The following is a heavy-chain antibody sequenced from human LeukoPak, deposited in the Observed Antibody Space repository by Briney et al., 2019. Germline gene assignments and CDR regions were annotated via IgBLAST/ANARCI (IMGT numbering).Heavy chain of an antibody. Sequence: RASVKVSCKAFGYKLTDNWIHWVRQAPGQGLEWMGWINTKTGATNIAQKFQGRVTMTRDTSVSTAYMELSRLRSDDTAVYYCARVRYRLAETYIDYWGQGTLVTVSS. CDR3: ARVRYRLAETYIDY. V-gene: IGHV1-2*02. D-gene: IGHD3-16*01. CDR2: INTKTGAT. J-gene: IGHJ4*02. CDR1: GYKLTDNW.